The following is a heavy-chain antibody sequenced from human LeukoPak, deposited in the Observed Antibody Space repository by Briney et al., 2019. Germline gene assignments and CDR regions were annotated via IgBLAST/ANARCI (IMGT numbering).Heavy chain of an antibody. V-gene: IGHV3-7*01. D-gene: IGHD2-2*02. J-gene: IGHJ6*02. CDR1: GFTFGTYW. CDR2: IKQDGSEK. CDR3: ARVSYTLYNGMDV. Sequence: PGGSLRLSCAASGFTFGTYWMNWVRQAPGKGLEWVANIKQDGSEKYYVDSVKGRFTMSRDNAKKSVYLQMNSLRAEDTAVYYCARVSYTLYNGMDVWGQGTTVTVSS.